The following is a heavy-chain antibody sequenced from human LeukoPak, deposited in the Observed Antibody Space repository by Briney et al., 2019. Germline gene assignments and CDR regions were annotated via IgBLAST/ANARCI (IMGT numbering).Heavy chain of an antibody. J-gene: IGHJ3*02. Sequence: PSETLSLTCTVSGGSISSGGYYWSCIRQPPGKGLECIGYIYHSGSTYYNPSLKSRVTISVDRSKNQFSLKLSSVTAADTAVYYCARDLGCSSTGCPRYAFDIWGQGTMVTVSS. CDR1: GGSISSGGYY. D-gene: IGHD2-2*01. V-gene: IGHV4-30-2*01. CDR2: IYHSGST. CDR3: ARDLGCSSTGCPRYAFDI.